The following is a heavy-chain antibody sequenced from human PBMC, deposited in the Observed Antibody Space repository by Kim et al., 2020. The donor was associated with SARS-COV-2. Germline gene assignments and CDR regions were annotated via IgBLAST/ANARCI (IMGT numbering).Heavy chain of an antibody. CDR3: LLLGWNLGIYFDY. V-gene: IGHV3-23*01. J-gene: IGHJ4*02. Sequence: YYADSVKGRFTISRDNSKSTLNLQMNSLRADDTAVYHCLLLGWNLGIYFDYWGQGTLVAVSS. D-gene: IGHD1-7*01.